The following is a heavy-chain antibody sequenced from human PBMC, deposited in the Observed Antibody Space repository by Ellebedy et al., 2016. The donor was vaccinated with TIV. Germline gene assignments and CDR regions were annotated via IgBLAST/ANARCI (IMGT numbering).Heavy chain of an antibody. Sequence: GGSLRLXXAASGFTVSSDCMSWVRQPPGKGLEWVSVFCYDGTTYYADSVRGRFTVSRDNSKNTLYLQMNSLRADDTTVYYCAREAFGVVHFDYWGQGTLVTVSS. D-gene: IGHD3-3*01. CDR2: FCYDGTT. CDR3: AREAFGVVHFDY. V-gene: IGHV3-53*05. CDR1: GFTVSSDC. J-gene: IGHJ4*02.